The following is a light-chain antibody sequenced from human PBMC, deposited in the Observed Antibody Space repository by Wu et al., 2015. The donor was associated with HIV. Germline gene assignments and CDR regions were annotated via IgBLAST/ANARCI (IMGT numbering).Light chain of an antibody. V-gene: IGKV3-20*01. CDR3: QHYGSSQWT. CDR1: QSVDTY. CDR2: GAS. J-gene: IGKJ1*01. Sequence: PGEVRTLSCRASQSVDTYLAWYHQTPGQPPRLLIYGASSRATGIPDRFSGSGSGTDFTLTITRLEPEDFAVYYCQHYGSSQWTFGQGTKVEIK.